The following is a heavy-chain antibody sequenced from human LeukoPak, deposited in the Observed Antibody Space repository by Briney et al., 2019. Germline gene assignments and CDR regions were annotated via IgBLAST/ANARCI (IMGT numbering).Heavy chain of an antibody. D-gene: IGHD3-22*01. CDR3: ARDRGYYHSSGYGY. CDR1: GGSISSYY. Sequence: SETLSLTCTVSGGSISSYYWSWIRQPPGNGLEWIGYIYYSGSTNYNPSLKSRVTISVDTSKNQFSLKLSSVTAADTAVYYCARDRGYYHSSGYGYWGQGTLVTVSS. CDR2: IYYSGST. V-gene: IGHV4-59*01. J-gene: IGHJ4*02.